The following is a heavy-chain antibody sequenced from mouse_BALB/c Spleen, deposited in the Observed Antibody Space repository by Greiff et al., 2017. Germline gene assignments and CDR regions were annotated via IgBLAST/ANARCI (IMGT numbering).Heavy chain of an antibody. D-gene: IGHD2-1*01. CDR1: GYTFSSYW. V-gene: IGHV1-9*01. CDR2: ILPGSGST. J-gene: IGHJ1*01. CDR3: ARDYGKGYFDV. Sequence: VQLQQSGAELMKPGASVKISCKATGYTFSSYWIEWVKQRPGHGLEWIGEILPGSGSTNYNEKFKGKATFTADTSSNTAYMQLSSLTSEDSAVYYCARDYGKGYFDVWGAGTTVTVSS.